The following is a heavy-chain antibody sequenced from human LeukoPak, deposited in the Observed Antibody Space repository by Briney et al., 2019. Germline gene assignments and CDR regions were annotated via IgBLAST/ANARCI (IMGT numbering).Heavy chain of an antibody. J-gene: IGHJ4*02. CDR1: GGSISSFY. D-gene: IGHD3-16*01. CDR2: MSNSEST. Sequence: SETLSLTCSVSGGSISSFYWNWIRQPPGKGLEWIGYMSNSESTNYNPSLKSRLTISVDTSKNHLPLRLSSVTAADKAVYYCARGNYDDSYAYGGDFDSWGQGTLVTVSS. V-gene: IGHV4-59*01. CDR3: ARGNYDDSYAYGGDFDS.